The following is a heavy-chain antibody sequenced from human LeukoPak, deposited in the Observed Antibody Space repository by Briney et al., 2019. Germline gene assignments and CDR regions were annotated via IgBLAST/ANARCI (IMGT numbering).Heavy chain of an antibody. J-gene: IGHJ4*02. Sequence: ASVKVSCKASGYTFTSYGISWVRQAPGQGLEWMGWMSAYNGNTNYAQKLQGRVTMTTDTSTSTAYMELRSLRSDDTAVYYCARADLTGYYYDSSGRQHDYWGQGTLVTVSS. CDR1: GYTFTSYG. D-gene: IGHD3-22*01. CDR2: MSAYNGNT. V-gene: IGHV1-18*01. CDR3: ARADLTGYYYDSSGRQHDY.